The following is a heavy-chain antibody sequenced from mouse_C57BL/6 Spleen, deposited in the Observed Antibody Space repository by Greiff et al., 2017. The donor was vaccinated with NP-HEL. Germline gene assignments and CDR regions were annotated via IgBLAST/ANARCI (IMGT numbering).Heavy chain of an antibody. D-gene: IGHD1-1*01. CDR2: INPYNGGT. V-gene: IGHV1-19*01. J-gene: IGHJ2*01. CDR1: GYTFTDYY. Sequence: VHVKQSGPVLVKPGASVKMSCKASGYTFTDYYMNWVKQSHGKSLEWIGVINPYNGGTSYNQKFKGKATLTVDKSSSTAYMELNSLTSEDSAVYYCARRVYYYGSSSYYFDYWGQGTTLTVSS. CDR3: ARRVYYYGSSSYYFDY.